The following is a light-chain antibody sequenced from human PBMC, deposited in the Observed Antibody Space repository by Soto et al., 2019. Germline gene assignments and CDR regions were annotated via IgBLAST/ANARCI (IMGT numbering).Light chain of an antibody. CDR1: QSLNSW. J-gene: IGKJ1*01. Sequence: GDRVTITCRASQSLNSWLAWYQQKPGKAPNLLIYDASVLQSGVPSRFSGSESGTEFTLTISSLQPDDFATYYCQQYKTYPWTFGQGTKVDIK. CDR3: QQYKTYPWT. CDR2: DAS. V-gene: IGKV1-5*01.